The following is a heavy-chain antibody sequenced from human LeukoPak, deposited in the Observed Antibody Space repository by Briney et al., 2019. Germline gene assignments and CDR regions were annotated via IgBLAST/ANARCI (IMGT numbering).Heavy chain of an antibody. CDR1: GFTLRSYA. CDR3: AKGTFYYGSASYCMDV. V-gene: IGHV3-23*01. D-gene: IGHD3-10*01. Sequence: GGSLRLSCAASGFTLRSYAMSWVRQAPGKGLEWVSTISGSGGSTYYADSVKGRFTISRDNSKNTLYLQMNSLRAEDTAIYYCAKGTFYYGSASYCMDVWGKGTTVTVSS. J-gene: IGHJ6*04. CDR2: ISGSGGST.